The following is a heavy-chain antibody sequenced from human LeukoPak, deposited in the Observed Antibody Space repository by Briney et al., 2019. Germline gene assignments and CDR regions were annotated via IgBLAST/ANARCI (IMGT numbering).Heavy chain of an antibody. D-gene: IGHD6-19*01. V-gene: IGHV4-39*01. CDR1: GGSISSSSYY. CDR2: IYYSGST. CDR3: ARQWQQWLVHGRYFDY. J-gene: IGHJ4*02. Sequence: KPSETLSLTCTVSGGSISSSSYYWGWIRQPPGKGLEWIGSIYYSGSTYYNPSLKSRVTIPVDTSKNQFSLKLSSVTAADTAVYYCARQWQQWLVHGRYFDYWGQGTLVTVSS.